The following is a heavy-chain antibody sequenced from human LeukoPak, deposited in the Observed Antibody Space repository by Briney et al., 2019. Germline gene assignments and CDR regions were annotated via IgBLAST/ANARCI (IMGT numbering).Heavy chain of an antibody. Sequence: SETLSLTCTVSGGSISSHYWSWIRQPPGKGLEWIGYIYYSGSTKYNPALKSRVTISIDSSKNQFSLTLTSVTAADTAVYYCARDRSVGVLPAPPFDFWGQGTLVTVSS. J-gene: IGHJ4*02. CDR1: GGSISSHY. CDR2: IYYSGST. D-gene: IGHD6-6*01. CDR3: ARDRSVGVLPAPPFDF. V-gene: IGHV4-59*11.